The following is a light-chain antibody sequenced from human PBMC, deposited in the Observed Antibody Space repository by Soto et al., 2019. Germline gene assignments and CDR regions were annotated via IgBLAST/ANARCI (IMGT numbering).Light chain of an antibody. CDR3: EQRSNLRT. Sequence: VLRRSPGILSLAPRETATISFRARQRVGGYLAWDQRKPGQAPRRLIYDASNRATGIPARFSGSGSGTDFTLTISSLAPEDLVDYSSEQRSNLRTSGQGTKVDVK. V-gene: IGKV3-11*01. CDR2: DAS. J-gene: IGKJ1*01. CDR1: QRVGGY.